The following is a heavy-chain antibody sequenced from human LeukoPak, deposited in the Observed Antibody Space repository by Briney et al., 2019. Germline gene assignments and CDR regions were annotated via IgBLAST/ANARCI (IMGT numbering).Heavy chain of an antibody. CDR3: ARRYDFWDY. J-gene: IGHJ4*02. CDR2: ISVGGGST. Sequence: GGSLRLSCAASGXTFSSYDMTWVRQAPGKGLEWVSVISVGGGSTAYANSVKGRFTISRDDSKNTLHLQMDSLRADDTAVYYCARRYDFWDYWGQGTLVTVSS. D-gene: IGHD3-3*01. CDR1: GXTFSSYD. V-gene: IGHV3-23*01.